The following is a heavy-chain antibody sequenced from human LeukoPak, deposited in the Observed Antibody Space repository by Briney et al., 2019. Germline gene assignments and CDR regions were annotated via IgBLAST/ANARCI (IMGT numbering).Heavy chain of an antibody. J-gene: IGHJ3*02. CDR3: AKGGIRSGAFDI. CDR2: FYYSGST. CDR1: GGSISNYY. D-gene: IGHD6-13*01. V-gene: IGHV4-59*01. Sequence: SETLSLTCTVSGGSISNYYWSWIRQPPGKGLEWIGYFYYSGSTSYNPSLKSRVTISVATSRNQFSLNLSSVTAADTAVYYCAKGGIRSGAFDIWGQGTRVTVSS.